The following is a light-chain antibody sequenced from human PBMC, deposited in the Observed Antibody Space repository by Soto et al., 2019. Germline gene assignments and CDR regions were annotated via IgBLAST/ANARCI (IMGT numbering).Light chain of an antibody. J-gene: IGKJ5*01. V-gene: IGKV3-20*01. CDR1: QIVTSS. CDR3: QQYGSSPPT. Sequence: EIVLTQSPATLSLSPGTGATLSCRASQIVTSSLAWYQQRPGQAPRLLIYGASSRATGIPDRFSGSGSGTDFTLTISRLEPEDFAVYYCQQYGSSPPTFGQGTRLEIK. CDR2: GAS.